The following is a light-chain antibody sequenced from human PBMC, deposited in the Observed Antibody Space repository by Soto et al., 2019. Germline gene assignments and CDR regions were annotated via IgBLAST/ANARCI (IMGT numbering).Light chain of an antibody. V-gene: IGLV2-14*01. CDR2: EVS. Sequence: QSVLTQPASVSESPGQSITISCTGTSSDVGGYNYVSWYQQHPGKGPKIMISEVSNRPSGVSNRFSGSKSGNTASLTISGLQAEDEADYYCTSYTSSSTLVFGTGTKVTVL. CDR3: TSYTSSSTLV. CDR1: SSDVGGYNY. J-gene: IGLJ1*01.